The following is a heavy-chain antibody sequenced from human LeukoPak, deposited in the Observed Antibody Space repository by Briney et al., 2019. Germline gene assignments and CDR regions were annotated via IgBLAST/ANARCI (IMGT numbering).Heavy chain of an antibody. J-gene: IGHJ6*03. CDR2: IYTSGST. D-gene: IGHD6-13*01. CDR1: RGSISSYY. V-gene: IGHV4-4*07. CDR3: ARASSRSPYYYYYYLDV. Sequence: PSETLSLTCTVSRGSISSYYWGWIRQPAGKGLEWIGRIYTSGSTNYNPSLKSRVTMSVDTSKNQFSLKLSSVTAADTAVYYCARASSRSPYYYYYYLDVWDKGTTATVSS.